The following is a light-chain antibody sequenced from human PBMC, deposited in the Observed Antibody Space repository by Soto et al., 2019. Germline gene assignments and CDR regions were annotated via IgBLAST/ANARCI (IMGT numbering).Light chain of an antibody. CDR3: QQYDNYPLT. J-gene: IGKJ4*01. Sequence: DIQMPQSPSTLSASVGDRVTITCRASQSVRSWLAWYQQKPGKAPKFLIYDASSLESGVPSRFSGSGSGTEFTLTISSLQPDDFATYYCQQYDNYPLTFGGGTKVEI. CDR2: DAS. V-gene: IGKV1-5*01. CDR1: QSVRSW.